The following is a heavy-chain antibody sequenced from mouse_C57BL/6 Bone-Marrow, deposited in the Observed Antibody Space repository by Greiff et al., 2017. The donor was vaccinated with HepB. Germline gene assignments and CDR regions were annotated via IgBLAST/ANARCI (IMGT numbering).Heavy chain of an antibody. V-gene: IGHV1-82*01. CDR3: ASYGYDLYWYFDV. J-gene: IGHJ1*03. D-gene: IGHD2-2*01. CDR1: GYAFSSSW. Sequence: QVQLKESGPELVKPGASVKISCKASGYAFSSSWMNWVKQRPGKGLEWIGRIYPGDGDTNYNGKFKGKATLTADKSSSTAYMQLSSLTSEDSAVYFCASYGYDLYWYFDVWGTGTTVTVSS. CDR2: IYPGDGDT.